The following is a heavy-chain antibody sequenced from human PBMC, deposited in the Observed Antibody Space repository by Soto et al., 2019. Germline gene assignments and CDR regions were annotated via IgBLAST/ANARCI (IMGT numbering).Heavy chain of an antibody. D-gene: IGHD4-17*01. Sequence: QVQLVQSGAEVKKPGASVKVSCKASGYTFTSFGITWVRQAPGQGLEWMGWISVYNGKTNYAQKLQGRVTVTRDTSTNTAYMELRSLRSDDTAVYYCAKDDYGKNDGDSLETWGQGTMVTVSS. CDR3: AKDDYGKNDGDSLET. CDR1: GYTFTSFG. V-gene: IGHV1-18*01. J-gene: IGHJ3*01. CDR2: ISVYNGKT.